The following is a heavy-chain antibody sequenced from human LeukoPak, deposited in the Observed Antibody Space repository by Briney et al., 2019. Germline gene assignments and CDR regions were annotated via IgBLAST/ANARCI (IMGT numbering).Heavy chain of an antibody. V-gene: IGHV1-69*13. CDR1: GGTFSSYA. J-gene: IGHJ6*02. D-gene: IGHD3-22*01. Sequence: SVKVSCKASGGTFSSYAISWVRQAPGQGVEWMGGIIPIFGTANYAQKFQGRVTITADESTSTAYRELSSLRSEDTAVYYYARVYYDSSGYFPPYYYYYGMDVWGQGTTVTVSS. CDR3: ARVYYDSSGYFPPYYYYYGMDV. CDR2: IIPIFGTA.